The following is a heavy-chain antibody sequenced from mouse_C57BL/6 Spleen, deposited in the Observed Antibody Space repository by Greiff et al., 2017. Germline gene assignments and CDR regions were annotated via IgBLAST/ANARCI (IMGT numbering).Heavy chain of an antibody. CDR1: GYTFTEYT. D-gene: IGHD4-1*01. Sequence: QVHVKQSGAELVKPGASVKLSCKASGYTFTEYTIHWVKQRSGQGLEWIGWFYPGSGSIKYNEKFKDKATLTADKSSSTVYMELSRLTSEDSAVYFCARHEGWDVRGGYAMDYWGQGTSVTVSS. CDR2: FYPGSGSI. V-gene: IGHV1-62-2*01. J-gene: IGHJ4*01. CDR3: ARHEGWDVRGGYAMDY.